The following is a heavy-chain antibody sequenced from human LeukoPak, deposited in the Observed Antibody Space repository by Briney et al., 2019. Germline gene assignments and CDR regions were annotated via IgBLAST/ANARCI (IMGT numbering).Heavy chain of an antibody. Sequence: GGSLRLSCAASGFTFRDYYMSWIRQAPGKGLEWLSHISSSGSTMDYAGSVKGRFTISRDNAKNSLYLQMNNLRAEDTAVYYCARDRKAGYCSGGTCYHNWFDPWGQGTLVTVSS. D-gene: IGHD2-15*01. CDR3: ARDRKAGYCSGGTCYHNWFDP. J-gene: IGHJ5*02. V-gene: IGHV3-11*01. CDR2: ISSSGSTM. CDR1: GFTFRDYY.